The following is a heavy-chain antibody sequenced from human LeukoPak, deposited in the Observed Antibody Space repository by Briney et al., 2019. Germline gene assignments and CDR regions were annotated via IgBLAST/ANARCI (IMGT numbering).Heavy chain of an antibody. CDR2: IDPSDSYT. D-gene: IGHD3-10*01. Sequence: GESLKISCKGSGYSFTSYWISWVRQMPRKGLEWMGRIDPSDSYTNYSPSFQGHVTISADKSISTAYLQWSSLKASDTAMYYCARQYGSGSYYNEELPFDYWGQGTLVTVSS. CDR3: ARQYGSGSYYNEELPFDY. V-gene: IGHV5-10-1*01. CDR1: GYSFTSYW. J-gene: IGHJ4*02.